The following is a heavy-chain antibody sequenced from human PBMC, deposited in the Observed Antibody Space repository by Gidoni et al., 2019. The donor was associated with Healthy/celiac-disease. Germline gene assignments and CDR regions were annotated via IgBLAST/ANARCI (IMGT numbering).Heavy chain of an antibody. Sequence: EVQLVESGGGLVKPGGSLRLSCAASGFTFSSYRMNWVRQAPGKGLEWVSSISSSSSYIYYADSVKGRFTISRDNAKNSLYLQMNSLRAEDTAVYYCAREGYGDRNYYYYGMDVWGQGTTVTVSS. CDR2: ISSSSSYI. V-gene: IGHV3-21*01. CDR1: GFTFSSYR. D-gene: IGHD4-17*01. J-gene: IGHJ6*02. CDR3: AREGYGDRNYYYYGMDV.